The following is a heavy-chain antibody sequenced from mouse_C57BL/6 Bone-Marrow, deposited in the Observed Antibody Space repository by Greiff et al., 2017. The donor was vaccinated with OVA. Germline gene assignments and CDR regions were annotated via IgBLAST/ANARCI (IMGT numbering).Heavy chain of an antibody. CDR1: GFTFSSYA. Sequence: EVQVVESGGGLVKPGGSLKLSCAASGFTFSSYAMSWVRQTPEKRLEWVATISDGGSYTYYPDNVKGRFTISRDNAKNNLYLQMSHLKSEDTAMYYCARDGGVRRRRNYFDYWGQGTTLTVSS. CDR3: ARDGGVRRRRNYFDY. V-gene: IGHV5-4*01. D-gene: IGHD2-14*01. J-gene: IGHJ2*01. CDR2: ISDGGSYT.